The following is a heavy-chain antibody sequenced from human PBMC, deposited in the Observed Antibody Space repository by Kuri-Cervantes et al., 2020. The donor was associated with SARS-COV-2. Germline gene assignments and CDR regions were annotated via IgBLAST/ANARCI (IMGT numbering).Heavy chain of an antibody. CDR2: ISSSSGSYI. V-gene: IGHV3-21*01. D-gene: IGHD3-16*01. J-gene: IGHJ3*02. CDR3: AREDWGTDAFDI. Sequence: GESLKISCAASGFTFSSYSMNWVRQAPGKGLEWVSSISSSSGSYILYTDSVKGRFTVSRDDAKNSLYLQMNSLRAEDTAVYYCAREDWGTDAFDIWGQGTMVTVSS. CDR1: GFTFSSYS.